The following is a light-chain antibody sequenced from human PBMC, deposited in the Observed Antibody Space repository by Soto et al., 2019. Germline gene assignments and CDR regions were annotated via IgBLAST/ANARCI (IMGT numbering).Light chain of an antibody. CDR2: AAS. CDR3: QQANSFPPT. V-gene: IGKV1-12*01. Sequence: DIQMTQSPSSVSASVGDRVTITCRASQGINSWLAWYQQKPGKAPQLLIYAASSLQSGVPSRFSGSGSGTVFTLTISSLQPEDFATYYCQQANSFPPTFGQGTKVEIK. CDR1: QGINSW. J-gene: IGKJ1*01.